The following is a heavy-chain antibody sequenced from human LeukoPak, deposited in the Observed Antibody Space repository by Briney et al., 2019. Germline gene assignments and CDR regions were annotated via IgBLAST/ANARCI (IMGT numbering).Heavy chain of an antibody. CDR1: GGSLSSDS. J-gene: IGHJ1*01. Sequence: ETLSLTCTVSGGSLSSDSYYWGGIRQSPGKGLEWVSPISGSGGSTYYADSVKGRFTISRDNSKNTLYLQMNSLRAEDTAVYYCARHYSSSWIRNLEYFQHWGQGTLVTVSS. D-gene: IGHD6-13*01. CDR3: ARHYSSSWIRNLEYFQH. V-gene: IGHV3-23*01. CDR2: ISGSGGST.